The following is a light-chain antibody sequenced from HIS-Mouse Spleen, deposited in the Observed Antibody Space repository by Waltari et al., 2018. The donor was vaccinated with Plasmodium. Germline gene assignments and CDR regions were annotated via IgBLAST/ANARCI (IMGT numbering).Light chain of an antibody. Sequence: SYELTPPPSVSVSPGPTARIHCSGDALPKKYAYWYQQKSGQAPGLVIYEDSKRPSGIPERVSGSSSGTMATLTISGAQVEDEADYYCYSTDSSGNHRVFGGGTKLTVL. V-gene: IGLV3-10*01. J-gene: IGLJ3*02. CDR1: ALPKKY. CDR2: EDS. CDR3: YSTDSSGNHRV.